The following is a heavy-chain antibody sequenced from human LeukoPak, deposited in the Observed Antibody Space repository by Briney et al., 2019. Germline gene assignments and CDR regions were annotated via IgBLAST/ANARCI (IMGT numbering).Heavy chain of an antibody. V-gene: IGHV4-39*01. Sequence: PSETLSLTCTVSGDSINTSRYYCAWVRQPPGKGLEWIGSMSYSGSTYYNTSLKSRVSISIDTSKNLFSLSLSSVTAADTAVYYCARHLSGSFCDPWGQGTLDIVSS. CDR3: ARHLSGSFCDP. D-gene: IGHD1-26*01. CDR1: GDSINTSRYY. J-gene: IGHJ5*02. CDR2: MSYSGST.